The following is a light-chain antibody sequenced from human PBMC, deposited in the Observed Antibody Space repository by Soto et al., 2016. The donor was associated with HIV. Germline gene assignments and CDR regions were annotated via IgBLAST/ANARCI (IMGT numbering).Light chain of an antibody. J-gene: IGKJ5*01. CDR1: QSLVHSDGNTY. V-gene: IGKV2-30*02. CDR3: MQALQRPLT. CDR2: QVS. Sequence: VVVTQSPLSLPATLGQPASISCRCSQSLVHSDGNTYLSWFQQRPGQSPRRLIYQVSIRDSGVPDRFSGSGSGIDFTLKISRVEAEDVGVYYCMQALQRPLTFGQGTRLEIK.